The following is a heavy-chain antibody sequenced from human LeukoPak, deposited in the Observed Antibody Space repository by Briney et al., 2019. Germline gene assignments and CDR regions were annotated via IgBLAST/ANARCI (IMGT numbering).Heavy chain of an antibody. Sequence: GGSLRLSCAASGFTFSNYSMNWVRQAPGKGLEWVSSIRTSSNYIYYADSVKGRFTISRDNAKNSLYLQMNSLRAEDTAVYYCARGRESSSWDNWFDPWGQGTLVTVSS. V-gene: IGHV3-21*06. D-gene: IGHD6-13*01. CDR3: ARGRESSSWDNWFDP. CDR2: IRTSSNYI. J-gene: IGHJ5*02. CDR1: GFTFSNYS.